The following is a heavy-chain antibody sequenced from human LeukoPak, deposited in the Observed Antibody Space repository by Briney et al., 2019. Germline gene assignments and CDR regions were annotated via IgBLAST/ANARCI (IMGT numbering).Heavy chain of an antibody. CDR2: IKTDGSEK. CDR3: AKPLGGYYDSSGYSDAFDI. Sequence: GGSLRLSCVASGFAFSQHWMSWVRQAPGKALEWVGNIKTDGSEKYYVSSLEGRFTISRDNAKNSMYLQMNSLRAEDTAVYYCAKPLGGYYDSSGYSDAFDIWGQGTMVTVSS. CDR1: GFAFSQHW. V-gene: IGHV3-7*03. D-gene: IGHD3-22*01. J-gene: IGHJ3*02.